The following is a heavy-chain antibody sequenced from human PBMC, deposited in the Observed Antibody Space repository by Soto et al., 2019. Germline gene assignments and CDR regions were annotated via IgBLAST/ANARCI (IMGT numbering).Heavy chain of an antibody. CDR1: GYTFTSYA. CDR2: INAGNGNT. Sequence: QVQLVQSGAEVEKPGASVKVSCKASGYTFTSYAMHWVRQAPGQRLEWMGWINAGNGNTKYSQKFQGRVTITRDTSASTAYMELSSLRSEDTAVYYCARVGHYYGSGTTYDYWGQGTLVTVSS. D-gene: IGHD3-10*01. J-gene: IGHJ4*02. CDR3: ARVGHYYGSGTTYDY. V-gene: IGHV1-3*01.